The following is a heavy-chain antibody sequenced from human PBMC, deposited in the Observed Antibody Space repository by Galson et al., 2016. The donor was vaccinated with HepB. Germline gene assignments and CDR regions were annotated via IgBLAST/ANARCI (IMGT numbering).Heavy chain of an antibody. CDR1: GFTFRHHW. D-gene: IGHD4-23*01. CDR2: VAPSGDVT. Sequence: SLRLSCAASGFTFRHHWMQWVRQAPGKGLLLVSRVAPSGDVTRYADSVRGRFSTSRDNAKTTVYLEMNSLRAEDTALYYCVRDGGHFELDVWGQGTTVTVSS. V-gene: IGHV3-74*01. J-gene: IGHJ6*02. CDR3: VRDGGHFELDV.